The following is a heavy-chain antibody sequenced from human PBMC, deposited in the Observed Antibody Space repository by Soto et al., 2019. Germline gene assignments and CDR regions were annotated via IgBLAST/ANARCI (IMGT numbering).Heavy chain of an antibody. CDR1: GDSVSSNSAA. CDR3: ARVVVVAATDYDYYYGMDV. J-gene: IGHJ6*02. CDR2: TYYRSKWYN. D-gene: IGHD2-15*01. V-gene: IGHV6-1*01. Sequence: SQTLSLTCAISGDSVSSNSAAWNWIRQSPSRGLEWLGRTYYRSKWYNDYAVSVKSRITINPDTSKNQFSLQLNSVTPEDTAVYYCARVVVVAATDYDYYYGMDVWGQGTTVTVSS.